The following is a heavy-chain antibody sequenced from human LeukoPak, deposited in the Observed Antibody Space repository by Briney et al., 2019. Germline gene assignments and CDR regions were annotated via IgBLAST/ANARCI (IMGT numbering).Heavy chain of an antibody. CDR3: AKGLYDFWSGYQYYFDY. D-gene: IGHD3-3*01. V-gene: IGHV3-23*01. J-gene: IGHJ4*02. Sequence: AGGSLSLSCAASGFTFSSYAMGWVRKAPGKGLEWVSAITASGGNTYYADSEKGRFTISRDNSKNTLYLQMNSLRAEDTAVYYCAKGLYDFWSGYQYYFDYWGQGTLVTVSS. CDR1: GFTFSSYA. CDR2: ITASGGNT.